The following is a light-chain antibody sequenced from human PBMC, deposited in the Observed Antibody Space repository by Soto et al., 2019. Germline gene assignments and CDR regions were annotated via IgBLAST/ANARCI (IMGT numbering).Light chain of an antibody. J-gene: IGKJ5*01. V-gene: IGKV3-11*01. CDR2: DAY. Sequence: EVVLTQSPVTLSLSPGERATLSCRASQSFRGLLAWYQQKPGQAPRLLIYDAYNTDTGIPPRFSGSGSGTDFTLLISSLEPEYSAVYYCQQRHMLPITFGQGTRLQIK. CDR3: QQRHMLPIT. CDR1: QSFRGL.